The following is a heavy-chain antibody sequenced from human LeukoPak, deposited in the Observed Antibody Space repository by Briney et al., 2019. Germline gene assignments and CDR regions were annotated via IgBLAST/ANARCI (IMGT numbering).Heavy chain of an antibody. CDR3: ARPYYYDSSGYYYGWFDP. CDR1: GYTFSGYY. V-gene: IGHV1-2*02. Sequence: AASVKVSCKASGYTFSGYYMHWVRQAPGQGLEWMGWINPNSGGTNYAQKFQGRVTMTRDTSISTAYMELSRLRSDDTAVYYCARPYYYDSSGYYYGWFDPWGQGTLVTVSS. J-gene: IGHJ5*02. CDR2: INPNSGGT. D-gene: IGHD3-22*01.